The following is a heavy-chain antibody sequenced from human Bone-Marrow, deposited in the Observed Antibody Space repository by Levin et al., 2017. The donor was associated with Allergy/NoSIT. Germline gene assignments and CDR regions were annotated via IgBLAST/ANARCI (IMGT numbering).Heavy chain of an antibody. CDR1: GFTFNNYA. V-gene: IGHV3-30-3*01. CDR3: ARDRSPYCSSISCYPHWFDP. CDR2: ISYDGSNQ. J-gene: IGHJ5*02. Sequence: GESLKISCAASGFTFNNYAMHWVRQAPGKGLEWVAFISYDGSNQYYADSVKGRFTISRNNSKNTLDLQMTSLRPEDTTVYYCARDRSPYCSSISCYPHWFDPWGQGTLVTVSS. D-gene: IGHD2-2*01.